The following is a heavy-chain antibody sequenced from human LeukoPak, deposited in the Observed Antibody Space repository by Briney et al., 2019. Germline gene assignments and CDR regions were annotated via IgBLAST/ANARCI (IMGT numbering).Heavy chain of an antibody. Sequence: ASVKVSCKASGYTFTSYGVSWVRQAPGQGLEWMGWISAYNGNTNYAQKLQGRVTMTTDTSTSTAYMELRSLRSDDTAVYYCARGSGYCSSTSCLNWFDPWGQGTLVTVSS. V-gene: IGHV1-18*01. D-gene: IGHD2-2*01. CDR2: ISAYNGNT. J-gene: IGHJ5*02. CDR3: ARGSGYCSSTSCLNWFDP. CDR1: GYTFTSYG.